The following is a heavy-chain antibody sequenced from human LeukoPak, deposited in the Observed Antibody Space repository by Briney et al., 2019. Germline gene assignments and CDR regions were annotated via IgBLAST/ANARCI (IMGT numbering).Heavy chain of an antibody. CDR1: GYTFTGYY. CDR2: INPNSGGT. D-gene: IGHD3-16*01. V-gene: IGHV1-2*02. CDR3: ARDRGRDLGWDV. J-gene: IGHJ6*04. Sequence: ASVKVPCKASGYTFTGYYMHWVRQAPGQGLEWMGWINPNSGGTNYAQKFQGRVTMTRDTSISTAYMELSRLRSDDTAVYYCARDRGRDLGWDVWGKGTTVTVSS.